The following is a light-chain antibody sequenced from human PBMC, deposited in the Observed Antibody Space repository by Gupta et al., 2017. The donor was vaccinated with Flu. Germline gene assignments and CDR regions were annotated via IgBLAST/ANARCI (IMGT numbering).Light chain of an antibody. Sequence: QSVLTQPPSVSGAPGQRVTISCPGSSSTIGTSYDVHWYQQLPGTAPKLLISAYTNRPSGVPDRFSGAKSGTSASLAITGLQAEDEAVYYCQSYDTTPSGSGVMFGGGTKLTVL. CDR2: AYT. CDR3: QSYDTTPSGSGVM. V-gene: IGLV1-40*01. J-gene: IGLJ3*02. CDR1: SSTIGTSYD.